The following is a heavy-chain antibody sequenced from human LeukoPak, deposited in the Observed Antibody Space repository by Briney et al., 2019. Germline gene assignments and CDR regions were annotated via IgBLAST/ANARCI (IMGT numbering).Heavy chain of an antibody. CDR3: TTEGERAVDY. V-gene: IGHV3-15*01. D-gene: IGHD3-16*01. J-gene: IGHJ4*02. CDR1: GFTFSNAW. Sequence: PGGSLRLSCAASGFTFSNAWMSWVRQAPGKGLEWVGRIKSKTGGGSTDYAAPVKGRFTISRDDSKNTLYLQMNSLKTEDTAVYYCTTEGERAVDYWGQGTLVTVSS. CDR2: IKSKTGGGST.